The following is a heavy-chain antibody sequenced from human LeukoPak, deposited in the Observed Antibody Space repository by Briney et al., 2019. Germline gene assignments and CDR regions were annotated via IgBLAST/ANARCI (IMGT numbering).Heavy chain of an antibody. CDR1: GFTFSYYG. D-gene: IGHD2-8*01. CDR3: ARGLGSTNYYFDY. J-gene: IGHJ4*02. V-gene: IGHV3-33*01. CDR2: IYYDGSNK. Sequence: PRGSLRLSCAASGFTFSYYGLHWVCQTPGKGLKKVAVIYYDGSNKYYTDSVKGRFTISRDNSKNTLFLQMNSLRAEDTAVYYCARGLGSTNYYFDYWGQGTLVTVAS.